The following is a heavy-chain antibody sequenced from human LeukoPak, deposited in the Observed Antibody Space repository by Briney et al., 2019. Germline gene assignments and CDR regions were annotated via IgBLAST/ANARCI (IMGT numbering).Heavy chain of an antibody. CDR3: ATPRSSYYYYGMDV. J-gene: IGHJ6*02. CDR2: ISGSGDNT. Sequence: PGGSLRLSCAASGFIFSSYAMSWVRQAPGKGLERVSAISGSGDNTYYAASLKGRFTTTRDNSKNTLYLQMNSLRAEDTALYYCATPRSSYYYYGMDVWGQGTTVIVSS. CDR1: GFIFSSYA. V-gene: IGHV3-23*01.